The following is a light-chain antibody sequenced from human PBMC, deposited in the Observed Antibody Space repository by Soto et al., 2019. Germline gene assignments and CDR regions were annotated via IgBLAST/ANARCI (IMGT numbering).Light chain of an antibody. Sequence: QSVLTQPASVSGSPGQSITISCTGTSSGVGSYNLVSWYQQHPGKAPKLMIYEGSKRPSGVSNRFSGSKSGNTASLTISGLQAEDEADYYCCSYAGSSGWVFGGGTKLTVL. CDR3: CSYAGSSGWV. V-gene: IGLV2-23*01. J-gene: IGLJ3*02. CDR2: EGS. CDR1: SSGVGSYNL.